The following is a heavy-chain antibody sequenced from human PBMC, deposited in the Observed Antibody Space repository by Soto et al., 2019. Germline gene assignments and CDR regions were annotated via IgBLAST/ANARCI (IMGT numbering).Heavy chain of an antibody. Sequence: GESLKISCKGSGYSFTSYWIGWVRQMPGKGLEWMGIIYPGDSDTRYSPSFQGQVTISADKSISTAYLQWSSLKASDTAMYYCARSARDPSTYYYFYYGMDVWGQGSTVTVSS. V-gene: IGHV5-51*01. CDR3: ARSARDPSTYYYFYYGMDV. J-gene: IGHJ6*02. CDR2: IYPGDSDT. CDR1: GYSFTSYW.